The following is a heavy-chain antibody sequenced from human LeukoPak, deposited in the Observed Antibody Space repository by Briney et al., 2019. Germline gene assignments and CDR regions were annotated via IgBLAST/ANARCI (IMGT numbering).Heavy chain of an antibody. Sequence: PGGSLRLSCAASGFTFSSYGMSWVRQAPGKGLEWVSGISASGDSTYYADSVKGRFTISRDNAKNSLYLQMNSLRAEDTAVYYCAREDRLSPAGTGFDYWGQGTLVTVSS. CDR1: GFTFSSYG. CDR3: AREDRLSPAGTGFDY. J-gene: IGHJ4*02. V-gene: IGHV3-23*01. D-gene: IGHD6-19*01. CDR2: ISASGDST.